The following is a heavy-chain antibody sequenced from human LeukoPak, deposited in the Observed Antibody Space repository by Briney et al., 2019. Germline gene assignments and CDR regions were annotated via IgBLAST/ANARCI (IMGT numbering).Heavy chain of an antibody. CDR3: ARPHPIYDILTEGAFDI. CDR2: INPNSGGT. CDR1: GYTFTGYY. J-gene: IGHJ3*02. V-gene: IGHV1-2*02. Sequence: GASVKVSCKASGYTFTGYYMHWVRQAPGQGLEGMGWINPNSGGTNYAQKFQGRVTMTRDTSISTAYMELSRLRSDDTAVYYCARPHPIYDILTEGAFDIWGQGTMVTVSS. D-gene: IGHD3-9*01.